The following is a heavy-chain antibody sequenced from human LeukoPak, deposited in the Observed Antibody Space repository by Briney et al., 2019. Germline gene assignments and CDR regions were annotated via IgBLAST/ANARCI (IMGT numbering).Heavy chain of an antibody. CDR2: ISSGGSTI. J-gene: IGHJ4*02. V-gene: IGHV3-11*04. CDR1: GFTFSDYF. D-gene: IGHD3-16*02. CDR3: AAAPQTYRYLAY. Sequence: GGSLRLSCAASGFTFSDYFMSWIRQAPGKGLEWVSYISSGGSTIYYADSVKGRFTISRDNAKNSLYLQVNSLRAEDTAVYYCAAAPQTYRYLAYWGRGTLVTVSS.